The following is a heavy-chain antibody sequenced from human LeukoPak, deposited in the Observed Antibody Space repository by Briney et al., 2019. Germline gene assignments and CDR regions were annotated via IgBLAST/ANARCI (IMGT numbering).Heavy chain of an antibody. V-gene: IGHV4-39*01. J-gene: IGHJ4*02. CDR2: IYYSGST. D-gene: IGHD3-10*01. CDR1: GGSISSSSYY. Sequence: SETLSLTCTVSGGSISSSSYYWGWIRQPPGKGLEWIGGIYYSGSTYYNPSLKSRVTISVDTSKNQFSLKLSSVTAADTAVYYCATRGYYYGSGSYPEPDYWGQGTLVTVSS. CDR3: ATRGYYYGSGSYPEPDY.